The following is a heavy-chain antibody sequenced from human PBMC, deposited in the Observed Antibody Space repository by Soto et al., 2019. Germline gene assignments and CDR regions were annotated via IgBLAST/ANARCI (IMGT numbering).Heavy chain of an antibody. J-gene: IGHJ4*02. CDR3: SRLEYGGSFDY. V-gene: IGHV3-7*03. CDR2: IDHEGSEK. D-gene: IGHD2-15*01. CDR1: GCTFSNYY. Sequence: PWGSLRLSCNVSGCTFSNYYMSWFRQLPGGGLERLPHIDHEGSEKFYVDSVWGRFSRSRANAKNSLFLQMNGLRVDATAVYFCSRLEYGGSFDYWGQGDLVTSPQ.